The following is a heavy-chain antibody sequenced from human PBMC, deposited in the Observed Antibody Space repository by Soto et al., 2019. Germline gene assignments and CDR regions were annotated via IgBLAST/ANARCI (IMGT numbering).Heavy chain of an antibody. J-gene: IGHJ4*02. V-gene: IGHV3-30*18. CDR3: AKETPYGAMVRGVMDY. Sequence: QVQLVESGGGVVQPGRSLRLSCAASGFTFSSYGMHWVCQAPGKGLEWVAVISYDGSNKYYADSVKGRFTISRDNSKNTLYLQMNSLRAEDTAVYYCAKETPYGAMVRGVMDYWGQGTLVTVSS. CDR1: GFTFSSYG. D-gene: IGHD3-10*01. CDR2: ISYDGSNK.